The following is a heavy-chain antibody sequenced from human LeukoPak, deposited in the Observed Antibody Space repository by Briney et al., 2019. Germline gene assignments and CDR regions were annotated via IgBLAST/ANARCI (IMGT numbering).Heavy chain of an antibody. CDR1: GYTFTSYG. J-gene: IGHJ4*02. Sequence: APVKVSCKASGYTFTSYGISWVRQAPGQGLEWMGWISAYNGNTNYAQKLQGRVTMTTDTSTSTAYMELRSLRSDDTAVYYCARVRNTRGYSYGYPGYFDYWGQGTLVTVSS. CDR3: ARVRNTRGYSYGYPGYFDY. V-gene: IGHV1-18*01. D-gene: IGHD5-18*01. CDR2: ISAYNGNT.